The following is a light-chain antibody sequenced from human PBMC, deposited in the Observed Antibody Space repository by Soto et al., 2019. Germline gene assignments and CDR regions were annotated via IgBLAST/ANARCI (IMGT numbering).Light chain of an antibody. V-gene: IGLV2-14*01. J-gene: IGLJ1*01. Sequence: QSALTQPASVSGSPGQSITISCTGTSSDVGDYNYVSWYQQHPGKAPKLMIYDVSNRPSGVSNRFSGSKSGNTASLTISGVPAEDEADYYCSSYTSSSTLVVFGTGTKLTVL. CDR3: SSYTSSSTLVV. CDR1: SSDVGDYNY. CDR2: DVS.